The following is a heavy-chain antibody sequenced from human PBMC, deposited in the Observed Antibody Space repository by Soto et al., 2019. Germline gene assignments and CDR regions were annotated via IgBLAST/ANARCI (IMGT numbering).Heavy chain of an antibody. CDR3: ARDKVRDGYLDY. CDR2: IYYSGST. Sequence: SETLSLTCTVSGGSISSGDYYWSWIRQPPGKGLEWIGYIYYSGSTYYNPSLKSRVTISVDTSKNQFSLKLSSVTAADTAVYYCARDKVRDGYLDYWGQGTLVTVSS. CDR1: GGSISSGDYY. V-gene: IGHV4-30-4*01. J-gene: IGHJ4*02.